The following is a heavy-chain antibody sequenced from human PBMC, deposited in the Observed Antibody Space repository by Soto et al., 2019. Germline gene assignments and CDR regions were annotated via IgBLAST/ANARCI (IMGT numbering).Heavy chain of an antibody. Sequence: EVQLVESGGGLVQPGGSLRLSCAASGFTFSSYSMNWVRQAPGKGLVWVSYISSSSSTIYYADSVKGRFTISRDNAKNSLYLQMNSLRAEDTAVYYCARGRLWFGELFYFDYWGQGTLVTVSS. D-gene: IGHD3-10*01. CDR3: ARGRLWFGELFYFDY. CDR1: GFTFSSYS. J-gene: IGHJ4*02. CDR2: ISSSSSTI. V-gene: IGHV3-48*01.